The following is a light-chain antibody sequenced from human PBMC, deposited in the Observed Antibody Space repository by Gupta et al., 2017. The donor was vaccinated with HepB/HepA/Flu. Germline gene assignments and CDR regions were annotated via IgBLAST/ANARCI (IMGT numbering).Light chain of an antibody. J-gene: IGLJ1*01. Sequence: QAVAPQEPSPTVSPGWTATLTSGSSTGAVTSGHYPYWCHQKPGQAHRILFYDISNKPAWPPARFSVSIRGGTSALTLSGAKHEEAAEYYCLLSYSGAVYVFGTGTKVTVL. V-gene: IGLV7-46*01. CDR2: DIS. CDR3: LLSYSGAVYV. CDR1: TGAVTSGHY.